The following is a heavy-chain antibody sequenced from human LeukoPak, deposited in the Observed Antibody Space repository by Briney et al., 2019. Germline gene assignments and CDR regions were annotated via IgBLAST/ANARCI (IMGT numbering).Heavy chain of an antibody. CDR2: INPSGGST. Sequence: GASVKVSCKAFGYSLTNYYVHWVRHAPAQGLEWMGEINPSGGSTSYAQKFQGRITVTRDTYTNTVYMDLSSLRSEDTATYYCARGAPTTRIGAGRFDYWGQGSLLTVAS. D-gene: IGHD5-12*01. CDR1: GYSLTNYY. V-gene: IGHV1-46*01. CDR3: ARGAPTTRIGAGRFDY. J-gene: IGHJ4*02.